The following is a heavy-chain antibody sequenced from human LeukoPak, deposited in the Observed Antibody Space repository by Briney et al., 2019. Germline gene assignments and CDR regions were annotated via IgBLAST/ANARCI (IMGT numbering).Heavy chain of an antibody. V-gene: IGHV4-59*01. CDR2: IYYSGST. Sequence: NPSETLSLTCTVSGGSISSYYWNWIRQPPGKGLEWIGYIYYSGSTNYNPSLKSRVTISVDTSKNQFSLELSSVTAADTAVYYCARGKPYDYVWGSYGTGFDYWGQGTLVTVSS. CDR1: GGSISSYY. D-gene: IGHD3-16*01. J-gene: IGHJ4*02. CDR3: ARGKPYDYVWGSYGTGFDY.